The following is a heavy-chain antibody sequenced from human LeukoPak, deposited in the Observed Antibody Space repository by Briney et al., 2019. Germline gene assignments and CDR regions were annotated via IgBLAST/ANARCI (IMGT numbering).Heavy chain of an antibody. CDR3: ARPRSTALTDPFGI. D-gene: IGHD2-2*01. CDR1: GDSISSYY. Sequence: TSETLSLTCNVSGDSISSYYWTWIRQPPGKELEWIGYIYYSGSTYYNPSLESRVTISVDTSKSRFSLKLSSVTAADTSVYYCARPRSTALTDPFGIWGQGTMVTVSS. V-gene: IGHV4-59*01. CDR2: IYYSGST. J-gene: IGHJ3*02.